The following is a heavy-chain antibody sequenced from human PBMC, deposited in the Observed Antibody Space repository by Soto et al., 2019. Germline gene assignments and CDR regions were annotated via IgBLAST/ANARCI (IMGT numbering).Heavy chain of an antibody. CDR3: VRAGTKNVRYWFDH. D-gene: IGHD1-1*01. CDR2: IYATGTT. CDR1: GASISGFY. J-gene: IGHJ5*02. V-gene: IGHV4-4*07. Sequence: PSETLSLTCTVSGASISGFYWSWIRKSAGKGLEWIGRIYATGTTDYNPSLKIRVMMSVDTSKKQFSLKLRSVTAADTAVYYCVRAGTKNVRYWFDHWGQG.